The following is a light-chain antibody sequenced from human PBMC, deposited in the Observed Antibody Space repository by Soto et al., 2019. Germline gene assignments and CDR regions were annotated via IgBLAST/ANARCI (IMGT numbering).Light chain of an antibody. CDR1: QSVSSSY. V-gene: IGKV3-20*01. Sequence: EIVLTQSAGTLSLSPGERATLSCGASQSVSSSYLAWYQQKPGQAPRLLIYGASSRPTGIPDRFSGSGSGTDSTLTISRLEPEDFAVYYCQQYGSSSTFGQGTRLEIK. CDR2: GAS. J-gene: IGKJ5*01. CDR3: QQYGSSST.